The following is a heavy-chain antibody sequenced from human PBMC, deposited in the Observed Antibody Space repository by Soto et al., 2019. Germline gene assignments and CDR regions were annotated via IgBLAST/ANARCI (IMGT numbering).Heavy chain of an antibody. Sequence: QVQLQESGPGLVKPSQTLSLTCTVTGGSISSDVYYCSWLRQHPGKGLEWIWHIYYTGSTYYNPSLKSRMTLSVDTSKNQFYLKLNSVTAADTAVYYCARGVCSSSSCYPYYYYYMDVWGKGTTVTVSS. CDR2: IYYTGST. CDR3: ARGVCSSSSCYPYYYYYMDV. V-gene: IGHV4-31*03. D-gene: IGHD2-15*01. J-gene: IGHJ6*03. CDR1: GGSISSDVYY.